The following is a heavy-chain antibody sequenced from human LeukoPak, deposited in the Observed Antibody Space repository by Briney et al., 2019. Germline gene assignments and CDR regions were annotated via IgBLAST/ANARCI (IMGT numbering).Heavy chain of an antibody. D-gene: IGHD1-14*01. J-gene: IGHJ6*03. CDR2: IYYSGST. CDR1: GGSISSYY. V-gene: IGHV4-59*08. Sequence: PSETLSLTCTVSGGSISSYYWSWIRQPPGKGLEWIGDIYYSGSTNYNPSLKSRVTISVDTSKNQFSMKLSSVTAADTAVYYCAASGAPFPMDVWGKGTTVTVSS. CDR3: AASGAPFPMDV.